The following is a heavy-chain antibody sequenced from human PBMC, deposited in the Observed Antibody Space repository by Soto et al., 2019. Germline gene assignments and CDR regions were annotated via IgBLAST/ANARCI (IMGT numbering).Heavy chain of an antibody. D-gene: IGHD3-22*01. J-gene: IGHJ4*02. Sequence: PGGSLRLSCAASGFTFSSYGMHWVRQAPGKGLEWVAIISYDGSNKYYANSVKGRFTISRDISKNTLYLQMNSLRAEDTAVYYRAKDKWKHNSRGSIGDFDYWGQGTLVTVSS. V-gene: IGHV3-30*18. CDR1: GFTFSSYG. CDR2: ISYDGSNK. CDR3: AKDKWKHNSRGSIGDFDY.